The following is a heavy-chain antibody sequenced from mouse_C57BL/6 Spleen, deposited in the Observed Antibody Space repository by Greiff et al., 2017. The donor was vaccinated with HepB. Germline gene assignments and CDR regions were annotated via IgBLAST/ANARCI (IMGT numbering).Heavy chain of an antibody. J-gene: IGHJ2*01. CDR2: IDPNSGGT. D-gene: IGHD3-2*02. CDR1: GYTFTSYW. V-gene: IGHV1-72*01. Sequence: QVQLQQPGAELVKPGASVKLSCKASGYTFTSYWMHWVKQRPGRGLEWIGRIDPNSGGTKYSEKFKSKATLTVDKPSSTAYMQLSSLTSEDSAVYYCASEGQLRLRGNFDYWGQGTTLTVSS. CDR3: ASEGQLRLRGNFDY.